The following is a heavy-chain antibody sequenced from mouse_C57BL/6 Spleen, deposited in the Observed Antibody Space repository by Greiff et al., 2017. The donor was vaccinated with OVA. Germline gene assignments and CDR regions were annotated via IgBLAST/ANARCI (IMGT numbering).Heavy chain of an antibody. CDR1: GFSFNTYA. Sequence: GGGLVQPKGSLTLSCAASGFSFNTYAMTWVRQAPGKGLEWVARIRSKSNNYATYYADSVKDRFTISRDDSESMLYLQMNNLKTEDTAMYYCVTDDGYSYYAMDYWGQGTSVTVSS. CDR2: IRSKSNNYAT. J-gene: IGHJ4*01. CDR3: VTDDGYSYYAMDY. D-gene: IGHD2-3*01. V-gene: IGHV10-1*01.